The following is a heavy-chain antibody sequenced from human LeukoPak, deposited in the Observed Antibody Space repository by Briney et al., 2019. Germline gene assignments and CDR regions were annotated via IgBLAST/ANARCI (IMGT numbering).Heavy chain of an antibody. CDR2: IYYSGSN. Sequence: SETLSLTCTVSGGSISSGGYYWSWIRQHPGKGLEWIGYIYYSGSNYYNPSLKSRVTISVDTSKNQFSLKLSSVTAADTAVYYCARSSPPDSSGYYLAYNWFDPWGQGTLVTVSS. V-gene: IGHV4-31*03. D-gene: IGHD3-22*01. CDR3: ARSSPPDSSGYYLAYNWFDP. J-gene: IGHJ5*02. CDR1: GGSISSGGYY.